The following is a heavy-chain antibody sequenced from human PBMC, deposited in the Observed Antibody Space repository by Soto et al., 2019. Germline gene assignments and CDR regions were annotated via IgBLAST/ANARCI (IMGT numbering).Heavy chain of an antibody. D-gene: IGHD6-13*01. CDR1: GYSFTSYG. J-gene: IGHJ4*02. V-gene: IGHV1-18*01. CDR3: ARAPGGPGIAEY. Sequence: SVKVSCEASGYSFTSYGISWVRQAPGQGLEWMGWISAYNGNTNYAQKLQGRVTMTTDTSTSTAYMELSSLRSEDTAVYYCARAPGGPGIAEYWGQGTLVTVSS. CDR2: ISAYNGNT.